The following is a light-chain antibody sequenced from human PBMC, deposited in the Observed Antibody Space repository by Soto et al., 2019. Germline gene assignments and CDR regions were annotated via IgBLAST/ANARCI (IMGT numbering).Light chain of an antibody. CDR2: DAS. J-gene: IGKJ1*01. CDR3: HQDASSPWT. Sequence: ILLTLSPGTLSLSPGERVTLSCRASQRVYSSYLAWYQQRPGQAPRLLFYDASIRATGIPDRFSGSGSGTDFSLTISRLEPEDFAVYYCHQDASSPWTFGQGSKVDI. V-gene: IGKV3-20*01. CDR1: QRVYSSY.